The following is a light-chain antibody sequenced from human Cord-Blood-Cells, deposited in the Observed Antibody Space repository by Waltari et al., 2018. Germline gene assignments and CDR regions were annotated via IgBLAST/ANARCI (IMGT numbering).Light chain of an antibody. J-gene: IGKJ3*01. Sequence: DIMMTQSPDSLAVSLGERATINCKSSQSVLYSSNNKNYLAWYQQKPGQPPKLLIYWASTRESGVPDRFSGSGSGTDFTLTISSLQAEDVAVYYCQQYYSTPRGFTFGPGTKVDIK. CDR3: QQYYSTPRGFT. V-gene: IGKV4-1*01. CDR1: QSVLYSSNNKNY. CDR2: WAS.